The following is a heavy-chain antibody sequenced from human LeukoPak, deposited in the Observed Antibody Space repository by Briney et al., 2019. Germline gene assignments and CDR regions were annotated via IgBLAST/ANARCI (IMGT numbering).Heavy chain of an antibody. V-gene: IGHV3-23*01. D-gene: IGHD6-19*01. CDR2: ISGSGGST. J-gene: IGHJ4*02. Sequence: GGSLRLSCAASGFTFSSYAMSWVRQAPGKGLEWGSAISGSGGSTYYADSVKGRFTISRDNSKNTLYLQMNSLRAEDTAVYYCAKAVQWLVGGYFDYWGQGTLVTVSS. CDR3: AKAVQWLVGGYFDY. CDR1: GFTFSSYA.